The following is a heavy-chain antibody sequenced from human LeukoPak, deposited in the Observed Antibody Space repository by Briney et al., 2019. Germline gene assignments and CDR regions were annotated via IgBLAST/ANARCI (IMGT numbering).Heavy chain of an antibody. D-gene: IGHD2-21*01. CDR1: GFTFTSYA. J-gene: IGHJ3*02. V-gene: IGHV3-23*01. CDR2: INGSGGTT. Sequence: GGSLRLSCAASGFTFTSYAMSWVRQAPGKGLEWVSTINGSGGTTYYADSVKGRFTISRDNSKNTLYLQMNGLRVEDTAFYYCARNSASMGAFDIWGQGTMVTVHS. CDR3: ARNSASMGAFDI.